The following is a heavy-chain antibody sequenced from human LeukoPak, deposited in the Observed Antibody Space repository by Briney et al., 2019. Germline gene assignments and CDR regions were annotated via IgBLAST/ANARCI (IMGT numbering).Heavy chain of an antibody. V-gene: IGHV4-39*01. CDR3: ASYFWSGYYTTVFDY. Sequence: SETLSLTCTVSGGPISSSSYYWGWIRQPPGKGLEWIGSIYYSGSTYYNPSLKSRVTISVDTSKNQFSLKLSSVTAADTAVYYCASYFWSGYYTTVFDYWGQGTLVTVSS. D-gene: IGHD3-3*01. CDR2: IYYSGST. J-gene: IGHJ4*02. CDR1: GGPISSSSYY.